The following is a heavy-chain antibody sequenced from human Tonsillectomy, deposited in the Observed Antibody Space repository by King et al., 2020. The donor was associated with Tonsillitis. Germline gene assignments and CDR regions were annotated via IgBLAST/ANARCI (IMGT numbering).Heavy chain of an antibody. CDR3: ASLPLRDGYSEDYYFDY. V-gene: IGHV4-39*01. Sequence: LQLQESGPGLVKPSETLSLTCTVSGGSISSSSYYWCWIRQPPGKGLGWIGSIYYSGSTYYNPSLKSRVTISVDTSKNQFSLKLSSVTAADTAVYYCASLPLRDGYSEDYYFDYWGQGTLVTVSS. CDR1: GGSISSSSYY. CDR2: IYYSGST. D-gene: IGHD5-24*01. J-gene: IGHJ4*02.